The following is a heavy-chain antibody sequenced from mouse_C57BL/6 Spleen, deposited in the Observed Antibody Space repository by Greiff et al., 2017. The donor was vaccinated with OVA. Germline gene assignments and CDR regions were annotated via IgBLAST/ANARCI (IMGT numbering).Heavy chain of an antibody. V-gene: IGHV3-6*01. CDR1: GYSITSGYY. CDR3: ARGSAMDY. CDR2: ISYDGSN. Sequence: EVHLVESGPGLVKPSQSLSLTCSVTGYSITSGYYWNWIRQFPGNKLEWMGYISYDGSNNYNPSLKNRITITRDTSTNQFFLKLNSVTTEDTATYYCARGSAMDYWGQGTSVTVSS. J-gene: IGHJ4*01.